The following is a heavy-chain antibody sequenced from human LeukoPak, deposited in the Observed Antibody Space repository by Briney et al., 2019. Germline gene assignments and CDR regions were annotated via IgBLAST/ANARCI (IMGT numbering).Heavy chain of an antibody. Sequence: SETLSLTCAVYGGSFSGYYWSWIRQPPGKGLEWIGEINHSGSTNYNPSLKSRVTISVDTPKNQFSLKLSSVTAADTAVYYCARGGRGYSYGFDYWGQGTLVTVSS. D-gene: IGHD5-18*01. CDR1: GGSFSGYY. V-gene: IGHV4-34*01. J-gene: IGHJ4*02. CDR3: ARGGRGYSYGFDY. CDR2: INHSGST.